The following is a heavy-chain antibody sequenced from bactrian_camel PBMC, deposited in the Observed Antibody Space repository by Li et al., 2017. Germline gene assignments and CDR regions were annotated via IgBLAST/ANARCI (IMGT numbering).Heavy chain of an antibody. D-gene: IGHD6*01. CDR1: GYTYRRHC. CDR2: IDRYERT. Sequence: HVQLVESGGGSVQAGGPLRLSCVASGYTYRRHCMGWFRQSSGKGREGVAGIDRYERTTYADSVKGRFTISKDSAKNTLYLQMNTLEPEDTAMYYCAAGCGGGSSLTLAISWFRYWGQRTQVTVS. CDR3: AAGCGGGSSLTLAISWFRY. V-gene: IGHV3S9*01. J-gene: IGHJ4*01.